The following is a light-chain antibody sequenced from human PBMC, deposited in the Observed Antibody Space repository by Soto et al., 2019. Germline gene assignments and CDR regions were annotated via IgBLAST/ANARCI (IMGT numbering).Light chain of an antibody. J-gene: IGLJ3*02. CDR1: SSDVGGYNY. CDR3: SSYAGSNNWV. V-gene: IGLV2-8*01. Sequence: QSALTQPPSASGSPGQSVTISCTGTSSDVGGYNYVSWYQQHPGKAPKLMIYEVSRRPSGVPDRFSVSKSGNTASLTVSGLQAEDEADYYCSSYAGSNNWVFGGGPKLTVL. CDR2: EVS.